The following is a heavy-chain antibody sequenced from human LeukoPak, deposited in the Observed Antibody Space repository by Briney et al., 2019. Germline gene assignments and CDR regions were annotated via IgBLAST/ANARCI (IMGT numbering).Heavy chain of an antibody. CDR2: IIPILGIA. V-gene: IGHV1-69*04. Sequence: KVSCKASGGTFSSYAISWVRQAPGQGLEWMGRIIPILGIANYAQKFQGRVTITADKSTSTAYMELSSLRSEDTAVYYCARHDTPMSWQWLRGFDYWGQGTLVTVSS. J-gene: IGHJ4*02. D-gene: IGHD6-19*01. CDR3: ARHDTPMSWQWLRGFDY. CDR1: GGTFSSYA.